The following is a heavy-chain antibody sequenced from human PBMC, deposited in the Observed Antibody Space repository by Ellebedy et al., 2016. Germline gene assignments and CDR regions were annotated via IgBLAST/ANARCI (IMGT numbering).Heavy chain of an antibody. CDR2: ISWNSGYI. V-gene: IGHV3-9*01. J-gene: IGHJ4*02. D-gene: IGHD1-26*01. CDR3: AKDRGWELPPYFDY. Sequence: SLKISCAASGFIFDDYAMHWVRQAPGKGLEWVSGISWNSGYIGYADSVKGRFTISRDNAKNSLYLQMNSLRAEDTAVYYCAKDRGWELPPYFDYWGQGTLVTVSS. CDR1: GFIFDDYA.